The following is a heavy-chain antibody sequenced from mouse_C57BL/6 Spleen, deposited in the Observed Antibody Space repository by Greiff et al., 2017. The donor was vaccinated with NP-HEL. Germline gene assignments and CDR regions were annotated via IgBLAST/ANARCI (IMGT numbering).Heavy chain of an antibody. Sequence: QVQLQQSGAELMKPGASVKLSCKASGYTFTGYWIDWVKQRPGHGLEWIGGILPGSGSTNYNEKFKGKATFTADTSSNTAYLQLSSLTTEDSAIYYCASDAHASGFAYWGQGTLVTVSA. J-gene: IGHJ3*01. CDR1: GYTFTGYW. V-gene: IGHV1-9*01. CDR2: ILPGSGST. D-gene: IGHD3-2*02. CDR3: ASDAHASGFAY.